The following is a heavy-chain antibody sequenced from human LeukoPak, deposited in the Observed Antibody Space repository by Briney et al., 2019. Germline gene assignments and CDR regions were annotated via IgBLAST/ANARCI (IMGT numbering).Heavy chain of an antibody. CDR2: ISGSGGST. V-gene: IGHV3-23*01. J-gene: IGHJ4*02. CDR1: GFTFSSYA. D-gene: IGHD3-16*02. CDR3: AKDRPVGGVIVTGLDY. Sequence: GGSLRLSCAASGFTFSSYAMSWVRQAPGKGLEWASAISGSGGSTYYADSVKGRFTISRDNSKNTLYLQMNSLRAEDTAVYYCAKDRPVGGVIVTGLDYWGQGTLVTVSS.